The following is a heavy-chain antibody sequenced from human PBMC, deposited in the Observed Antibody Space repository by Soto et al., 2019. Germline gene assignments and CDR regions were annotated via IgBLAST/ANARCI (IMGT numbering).Heavy chain of an antibody. J-gene: IGHJ6*02. CDR3: ARNMDYYYGRGSGNGHGV. CDR2: INPKFGDT. V-gene: IGHV1-2*02. Sequence: QVQLVQSGAEVKEPGDSVRVSCEASGYTFTAYHIHWVRQAPGQGLEWMGWINPKFGDTTYAQDFQVRVSMTRDMSISTVYMELSRLTSDDTAIYYCARNMDYYYGRGSGNGHGVWGQGTTVTVFS. D-gene: IGHD3-10*02. CDR1: GYTFTAYH.